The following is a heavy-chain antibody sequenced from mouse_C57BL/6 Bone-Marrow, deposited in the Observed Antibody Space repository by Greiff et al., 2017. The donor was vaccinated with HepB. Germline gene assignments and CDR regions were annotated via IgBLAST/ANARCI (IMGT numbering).Heavy chain of an antibody. CDR1: GFTFSSYA. J-gene: IGHJ1*03. V-gene: IGHV5-4*03. CDR2: ISDGGSYT. CDR3: ARVPITTWYFDV. D-gene: IGHD1-1*01. Sequence: EVMLVESGGGLVKPGGSLKLSCAASGFTFSSYAMSWVRQTPEKRLEWVATISDGGSYTYYPDNVKGRFTISRDNAKNNLYLQMSHLKSEDTAMYYCARVPITTWYFDVWGTGTTVTVSS.